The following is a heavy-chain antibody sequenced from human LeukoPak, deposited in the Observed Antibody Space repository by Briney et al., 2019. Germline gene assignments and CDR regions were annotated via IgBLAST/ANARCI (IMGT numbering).Heavy chain of an antibody. Sequence: SVKVSCEASGGTFSSYAISWVRQDPGQRLEWMGGIIPIFVTANYAQKFQGRVTITADESTSTAYMELSSLRSEDTAVYYCARDRGQLVRTYYFDYWGQGTLVTVSS. CDR2: IIPIFVTA. V-gene: IGHV1-69*13. D-gene: IGHD6-6*01. CDR3: ARDRGQLVRTYYFDY. CDR1: GGTFSSYA. J-gene: IGHJ4*02.